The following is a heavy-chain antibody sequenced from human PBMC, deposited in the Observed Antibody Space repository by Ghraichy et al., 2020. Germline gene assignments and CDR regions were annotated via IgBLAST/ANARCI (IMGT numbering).Heavy chain of an antibody. D-gene: IGHD3-22*01. Sequence: ASVKVSCKASGYTFTSYGISWVRQAPGQGLEWMGWISAYNGNTNYAQKLQGRVTMTTDTSTSTAYMELRSLRSDDTAVYYCARVRTYYYDSSGYPPGGGDYWGQGTLVTVSS. V-gene: IGHV1-18*01. CDR3: ARVRTYYYDSSGYPPGGGDY. CDR2: ISAYNGNT. J-gene: IGHJ4*02. CDR1: GYTFTSYG.